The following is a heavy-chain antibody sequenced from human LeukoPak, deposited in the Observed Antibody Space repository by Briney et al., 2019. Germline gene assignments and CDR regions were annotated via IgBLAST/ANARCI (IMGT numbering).Heavy chain of an antibody. CDR2: IYYSGYT. CDR1: GGSISSSSYY. Sequence: SETLSLTCTVSGGSISSSSYYWGWIRQPPGKGLEWIGCIYYSGYTYYSPSLKSRVTMSVDASKNQFSLKLSSVTAADTAVYYCARQYSSSWSDEYWGQGTLVTVSS. CDR3: ARQYSSSWSDEY. D-gene: IGHD6-13*01. V-gene: IGHV4-39*01. J-gene: IGHJ4*02.